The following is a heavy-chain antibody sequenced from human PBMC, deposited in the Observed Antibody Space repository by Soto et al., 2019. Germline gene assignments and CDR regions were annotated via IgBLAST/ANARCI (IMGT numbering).Heavy chain of an antibody. Sequence: QVRLVESGGGLVKAGGSLRLSCAVSGITFSSYYMSWIRQAPGKGLEWVSYIESSGTYTNYAEPVRGRFTISRDNAKNSLFLQMNSLRTDDTAVYYCVRELGGLESWGQGTLVTVSS. CDR3: VRELGGLES. CDR2: IESSGTYT. CDR1: GITFSSYY. D-gene: IGHD2-15*01. V-gene: IGHV3-11*05. J-gene: IGHJ5*01.